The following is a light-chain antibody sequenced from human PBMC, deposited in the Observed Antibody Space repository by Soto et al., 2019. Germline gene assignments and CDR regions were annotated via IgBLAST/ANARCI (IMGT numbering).Light chain of an antibody. V-gene: IGKV3-11*01. CDR2: DAS. J-gene: IGKJ4*01. CDR3: QQLNSYPPGGLT. Sequence: EIVLTQSPATLSLSPGERATPSCRASQSVSSYLAWYQQKPGQAPRLLIYDASNRATGIPARFGGSGSGTDFTLTISSLQPEDFATYYCQQLNSYPPGGLTFGGGTKVDI. CDR1: QSVSSY.